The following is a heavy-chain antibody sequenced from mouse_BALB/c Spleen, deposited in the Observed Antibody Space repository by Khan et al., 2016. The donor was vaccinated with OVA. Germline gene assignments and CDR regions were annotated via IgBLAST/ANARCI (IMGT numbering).Heavy chain of an antibody. CDR3: ARDRIDY. V-gene: IGHV1-7*01. Sequence: QVQLKESGAELAKPGASVKMSCKASGYTFTTYWMHWVKQRPGQGLEWIGYINPTSDYTDYNEKFKDKATLSADKSSSTAYMQLSSLTSEDSAGYYCARDRIDYWGQGTTLTVSA. CDR1: GYTFTTYW. J-gene: IGHJ2*01. CDR2: INPTSDYT.